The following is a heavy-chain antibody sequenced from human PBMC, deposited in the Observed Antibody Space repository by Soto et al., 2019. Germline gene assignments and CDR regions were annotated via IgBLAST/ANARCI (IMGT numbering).Heavy chain of an antibody. J-gene: IGHJ5*02. D-gene: IGHD6-19*01. CDR1: GGSVSSGNYY. Sequence: SETLSLTCTVSGGSVSSGNYYWSWIRQPPGKGLEWIGYIYYSGSTNYNPSLKSRVTISVDASKNQFSLKLSSVTAADTAVYYCARRAYSSGWDNWFDPWGQGTLVTVSS. CDR3: ARRAYSSGWDNWFDP. CDR2: IYYSGST. V-gene: IGHV4-61*01.